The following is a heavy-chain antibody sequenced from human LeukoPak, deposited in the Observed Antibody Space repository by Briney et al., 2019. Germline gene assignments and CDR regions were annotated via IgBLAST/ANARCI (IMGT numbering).Heavy chain of an antibody. CDR2: ISGSGGST. D-gene: IGHD2-2*01. CDR3: AKGDIVVVPAAITGSELRFDP. J-gene: IGHJ5*02. CDR1: GFTFSSYA. V-gene: IGHV3-23*01. Sequence: GGSLRLSCAASGFTFSSYAMSWVRQAPGKGLEWVSAISGSGGSTYYADSVKGRFTISRDNSKRTLYLQMNSLRAEDTAVYYCAKGDIVVVPAAITGSELRFDPWGQGTLVTVSS.